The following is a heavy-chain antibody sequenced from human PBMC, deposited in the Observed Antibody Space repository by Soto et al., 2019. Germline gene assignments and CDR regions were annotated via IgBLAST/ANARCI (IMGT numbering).Heavy chain of an antibody. V-gene: IGHV4-59*12. J-gene: IGHJ5*02. Sequence: SETLSLTCAVSGASITSYYWYWERQPPGKGLEWIGHFYNSGNIDYNPSLKSRLTISIDTSKNQFSLNLNSVTAEGSAVYYCASRARSPTWNTFDPWCHGILVTVSS. CDR3: ASRARSPTWNTFDP. CDR1: GASITSYY. D-gene: IGHD1-1*01. CDR2: FYNSGNI.